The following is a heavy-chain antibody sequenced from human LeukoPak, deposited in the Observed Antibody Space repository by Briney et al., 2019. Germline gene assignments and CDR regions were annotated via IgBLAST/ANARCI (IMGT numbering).Heavy chain of an antibody. J-gene: IGHJ3*02. V-gene: IGHV3-73*01. Sequence: PGGSLRLSCAASGFTFSGSAVHWVRQASGKGLEWVGRIRSKANSYATAYAASVKGRFTISRDDSKNTAYLQMNSLKTEDTAVYYCTRYSGSYYDDAFDIWGQGTMVTVSS. CDR1: GFTFSGSA. CDR3: TRYSGSYYDDAFDI. CDR2: IRSKANSYAT. D-gene: IGHD1-26*01.